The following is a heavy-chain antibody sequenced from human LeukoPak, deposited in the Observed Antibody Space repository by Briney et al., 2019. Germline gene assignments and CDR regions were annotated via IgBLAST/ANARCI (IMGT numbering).Heavy chain of an antibody. CDR1: GFTVFSNY. D-gene: IGHD3-10*01. J-gene: IGHJ6*03. Sequence: GGSLRLSCAASGFTVFSNYMSWVRQAPGKGLEWVSVIYSDGTTYYADSVQGRFTISRDNSKNTVYLQMKSLRAEDTAVYFCARERSYYYYYMDVRGKGTTVTVPS. CDR2: IYSDGTT. V-gene: IGHV3-53*01. CDR3: ARERSYYYYYMDV.